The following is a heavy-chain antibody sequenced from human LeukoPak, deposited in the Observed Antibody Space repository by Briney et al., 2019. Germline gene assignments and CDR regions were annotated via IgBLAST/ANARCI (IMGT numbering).Heavy chain of an antibody. CDR1: GFTFGDYA. V-gene: IGHV3-49*03. Sequence: GGSLRLSCTASGFTFGDYAMSWFRQAPGKGLEWVGFIRSKAYGGTTEYAASVKGRFIISRDDSKSIAYLQMNSLKTEDTAVYYCTRAMIVVVITTDLPDYWGQGTLVTVSS. CDR3: TRAMIVVVITTDLPDY. J-gene: IGHJ4*02. CDR2: IRSKAYGGTT. D-gene: IGHD3-22*01.